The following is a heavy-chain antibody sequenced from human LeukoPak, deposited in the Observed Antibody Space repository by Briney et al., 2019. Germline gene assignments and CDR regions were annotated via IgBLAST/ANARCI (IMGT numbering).Heavy chain of an antibody. CDR2: IYYSGST. CDR1: GGSISSGDYY. CDR3: ASWYYYDSSGSVDAFDI. D-gene: IGHD3-22*01. V-gene: IGHV4-61*08. J-gene: IGHJ3*02. Sequence: SQTLSLTCTVSGGSISSGDYYWSWIRQPPGKGLEWIGYIYYSGSTNYNPSLKSRVTISVDTSKNQFSLKLSSVTAADAAVYYCASWYYYDSSGSVDAFDIWGQGTMVTVSS.